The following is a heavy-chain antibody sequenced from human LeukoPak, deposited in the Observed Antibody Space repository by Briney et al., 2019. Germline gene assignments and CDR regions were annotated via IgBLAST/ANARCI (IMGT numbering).Heavy chain of an antibody. CDR1: GFSFSNYA. CDR3: AKCVGYGGMDV. CDR2: IRVRDDYT. V-gene: IGHV3-23*01. D-gene: IGHD2-8*01. J-gene: IGHJ6*02. Sequence: PGGSLRLSCAASGFSFSNYAMSWVREAPGRGVEWVPTIRVRDDYTDYTDSVKGRFTISRDNSKNTVFLQMNSLRAEDTAVYYCAKCVGYGGMDVWGQGTTVTVSS.